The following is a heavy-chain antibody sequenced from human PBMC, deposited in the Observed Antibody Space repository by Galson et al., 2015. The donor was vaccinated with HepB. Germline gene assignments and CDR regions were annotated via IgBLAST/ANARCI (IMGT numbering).Heavy chain of an antibody. V-gene: IGHV5-10-1*01. CDR2: IHPSNSYT. CDR3: ASLLWVDKVKLFLNAFDV. Sequence: QSGAEVKKPGESLAISCRASGYNNWITWVRQVPGKGLEWMGRIHPSNSYTNYSPSSQGHVTLSVDKSTTTAYLQWSNLEASDTAIYFCASLLWVDKVKLFLNAFDVWGQGTMVTVSS. D-gene: IGHD3-10*01. J-gene: IGHJ3*01. CDR1: GYNNW.